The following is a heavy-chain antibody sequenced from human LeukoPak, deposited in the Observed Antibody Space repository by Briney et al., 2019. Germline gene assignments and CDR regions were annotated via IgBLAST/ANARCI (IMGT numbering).Heavy chain of an antibody. Sequence: PSETLSLTCTVSGGSISSSSYYWGWIRQPPGKGLEWIGSIYYSGSTYYNPSLKSRVTISVDTSKNQFSLKLSSVTAADTAVYYCASQEYSSGWYDGYWGQGTLVTVSS. V-gene: IGHV4-39*01. CDR3: ASQEYSSGWYDGY. J-gene: IGHJ4*02. CDR1: GGSISSSSYY. D-gene: IGHD6-19*01. CDR2: IYYSGST.